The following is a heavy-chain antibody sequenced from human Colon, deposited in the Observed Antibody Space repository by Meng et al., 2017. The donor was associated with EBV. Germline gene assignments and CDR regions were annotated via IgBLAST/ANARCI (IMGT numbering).Heavy chain of an antibody. CDR2: INAGNGKT. D-gene: IGHD5-24*01. J-gene: IGHJ4*02. Sequence: QVQLVQSGAEVKKPXXSVNIXCKASGYTFTAYAMHWVRQAPGQGLEWMGWINAGNGKTKYSQNFQGRVTIATDTSATTVYMDLSSLRSEDTALYYCARGWSRDGYNTPDHWGQGTLVTVSS. V-gene: IGHV1-3*01. CDR1: GYTFTAYA. CDR3: ARGWSRDGYNTPDH.